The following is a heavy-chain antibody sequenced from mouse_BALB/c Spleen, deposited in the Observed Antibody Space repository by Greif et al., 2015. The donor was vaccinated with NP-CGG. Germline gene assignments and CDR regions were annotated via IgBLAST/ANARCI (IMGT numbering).Heavy chain of an antibody. D-gene: IGHD1-1*01. CDR3: TRSDYYGPHFDY. J-gene: IGHJ2*01. CDR1: GYTFTSYY. Sequence: VNLVESGAELVKPGASVKLSCKASGYTFTSYYMYWVKQRPGQGLEWIGEINPSNGGTNFNEKFKSKATLTVDKSSSTAYMQLSSLTSEDSAVYYCTRSDYYGPHFDYWGQGTTLTVPS. CDR2: INPSNGGT. V-gene: IGHV1S81*02.